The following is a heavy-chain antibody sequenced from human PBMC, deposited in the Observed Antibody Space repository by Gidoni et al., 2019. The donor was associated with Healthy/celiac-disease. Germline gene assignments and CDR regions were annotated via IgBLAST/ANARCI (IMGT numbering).Heavy chain of an antibody. D-gene: IGHD6-25*01. CDR1: GFTFSSYA. J-gene: IGHJ3*02. V-gene: IGHV3-30*04. Sequence: QVQLVESGGGVVQPGRSLRLSCAASGFTFSSYAMHWVRQAPGKGLEWVAVISYDGSNKYYADSVKGRFTISRDNSKNTLYLQMNSLRAEDTAVYYCARGSATGAFDIWGQGTMVTVSS. CDR3: ARGSATGAFDI. CDR2: ISYDGSNK.